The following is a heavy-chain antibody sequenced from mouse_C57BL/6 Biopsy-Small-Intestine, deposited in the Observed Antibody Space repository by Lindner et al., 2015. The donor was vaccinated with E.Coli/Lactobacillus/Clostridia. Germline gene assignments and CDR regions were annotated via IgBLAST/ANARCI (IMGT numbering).Heavy chain of an antibody. Sequence: QLQESGPALVKPGASVNISCKASGYAFSSSWMNWVKQRPGKGLEWIGRIFPEDVETTYNGNFKGKATLTADKSSSTAYIQLNSLTSEDSAVYFCARGTRLDFWGQGTTLTVSS. CDR1: GYAFSSSW. J-gene: IGHJ2*01. V-gene: IGHV1-82*01. CDR2: IFPEDVET. D-gene: IGHD3-3*01. CDR3: ARGTRLDF.